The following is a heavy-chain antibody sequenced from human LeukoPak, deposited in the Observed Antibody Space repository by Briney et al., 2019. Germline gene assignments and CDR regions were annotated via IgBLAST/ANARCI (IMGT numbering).Heavy chain of an antibody. J-gene: IGHJ6*03. D-gene: IGHD2-15*01. CDR3: ARQGSGGSWFYYYYYMDV. CDR1: GGSISSYY. Sequence: PSETLSLTCSVSGGSISSYYWSWIRQPPGKGLEWIGYIYYSGRTSYNPSLKSRVTISVDTSKNQFSLKLSSVTAADTAVYYCARQGSGGSWFYYYYYMDVWGKGTTVTISS. V-gene: IGHV4-59*08. CDR2: IYYSGRT.